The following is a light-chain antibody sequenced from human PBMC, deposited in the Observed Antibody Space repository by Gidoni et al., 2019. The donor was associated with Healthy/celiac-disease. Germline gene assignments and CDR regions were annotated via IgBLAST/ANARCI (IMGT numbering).Light chain of an antibody. Sequence: SVLTQPPSASGTPGQRVTISCSGSSYTIGSNYVYWYQQLPGTAPKLLIYRNNQRPSRVPDRFSGSKSGTSASLAISGLRSEDEADYYCAAWDDSLSGQGVFGGGTKLTGL. CDR3: AAWDDSLSGQGV. J-gene: IGLJ2*01. CDR1: SYTIGSNY. CDR2: RNN. V-gene: IGLV1-47*01.